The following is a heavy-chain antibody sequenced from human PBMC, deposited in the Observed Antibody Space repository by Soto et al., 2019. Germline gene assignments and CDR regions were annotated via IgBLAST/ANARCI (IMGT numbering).Heavy chain of an antibody. CDR2: IKQDGSEK. Sequence: EVQLVESGGGLVQPGGSLRLSCAASGFTFSSYWMSWVRQAPGKGLEWVANIKQDGSEKYYVDSVKGRFTISRDNAKNSLYLQMNSLRAEDTAVYYCARDRVVVAAPIDYWGQGTLVTVSS. J-gene: IGHJ4*02. CDR1: GFTFSSYW. V-gene: IGHV3-7*01. CDR3: ARDRVVVAAPIDY. D-gene: IGHD2-15*01.